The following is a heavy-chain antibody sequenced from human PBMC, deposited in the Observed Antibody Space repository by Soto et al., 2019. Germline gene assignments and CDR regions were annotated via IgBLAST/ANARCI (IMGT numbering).Heavy chain of an antibody. J-gene: IGHJ6*02. V-gene: IGHV4-34*01. CDR2: INHSGST. CDR1: GGSFSGYY. CDR3: ARAGLDSSSWYKPYYYYYYGMDV. D-gene: IGHD6-13*01. Sequence: LSLTCAVYGGSFSGYYWSWIRQPPGKGLEWIGEINHSGSTNYNPSLKSRVTISVDTSKNQFSLKLSSVTAADTAVYYCARAGLDSSSWYKPYYYYYYGMDVWGQGTTVTVSS.